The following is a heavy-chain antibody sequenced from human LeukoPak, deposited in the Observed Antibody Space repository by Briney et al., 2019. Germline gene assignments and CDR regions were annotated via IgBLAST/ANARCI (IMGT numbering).Heavy chain of an antibody. V-gene: IGHV3-74*01. CDR3: ARENLAAAADY. CDR2: IRGDGSMT. CDR1: GFTFSNYW. Sequence: GGSLRLSCTASGFTFSNYWMSWVRQAPGKGLVWVSRIRGDGSMTNYADSVKGRFTISRDNAKNTLYLQMNSLRLEDTAVYYCARENLAAAADYWGQGTVVTVSS. J-gene: IGHJ4*02. D-gene: IGHD6-25*01.